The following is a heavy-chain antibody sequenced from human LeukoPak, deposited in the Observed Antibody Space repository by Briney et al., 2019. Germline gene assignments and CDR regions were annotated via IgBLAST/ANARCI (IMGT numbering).Heavy chain of an antibody. CDR2: FDPEDGET. D-gene: IGHD5/OR15-5a*01. Sequence: ASVKVSCKVSGYTLTELSMHWVRQAPGKGLEWMGGFDPEDGETIYAQKFQGRVTMTRDTSTSTVYMELSSLRSEDTAVYYCARDVSHGFDYWGQGTLVTVSS. J-gene: IGHJ4*02. CDR3: ARDVSHGFDY. CDR1: GYTLTELS. V-gene: IGHV1-24*01.